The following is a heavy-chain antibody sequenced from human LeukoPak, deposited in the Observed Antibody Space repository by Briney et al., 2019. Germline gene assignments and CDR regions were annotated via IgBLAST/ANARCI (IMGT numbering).Heavy chain of an antibody. CDR2: ISGSGGST. CDR3: AKHWVYYDSSGYYWEYFQH. Sequence: RSGGSLRLSCAASGFTFSSYAMSWVRQAPGKGLEWVSAISGSGGSTYYADSVKGRFTISRDNSKNTLYLQMNSLRAEDTAVYYCAKHWVYYDSSGYYWEYFQHWGQGTLVTVSS. D-gene: IGHD3-22*01. CDR1: GFTFSSYA. J-gene: IGHJ1*01. V-gene: IGHV3-23*01.